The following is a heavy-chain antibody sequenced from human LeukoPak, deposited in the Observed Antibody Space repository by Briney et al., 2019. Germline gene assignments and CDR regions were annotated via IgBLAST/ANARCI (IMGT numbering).Heavy chain of an antibody. CDR3: AKVREGWFDP. V-gene: IGHV3-74*01. CDR1: GFTFSSYW. Sequence: GGSLRLSCAASGFTFSSYWLHWVRQAPGKGLVWVSRISRDGRTTTYAGSVKGRFTISRDNAKNTLYLQMNSLRAEDTAVYYCAKVREGWFDPWGQGTLVTVSS. CDR2: ISRDGRTT. J-gene: IGHJ5*02.